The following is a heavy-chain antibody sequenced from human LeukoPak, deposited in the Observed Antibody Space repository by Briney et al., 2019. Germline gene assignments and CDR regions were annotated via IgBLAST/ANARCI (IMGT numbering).Heavy chain of an antibody. CDR1: GGSISSGSYY. CDR3: ATRPREVDFGPMSISNNWFDP. D-gene: IGHD2-21*01. CDR2: IYTSGST. J-gene: IGHJ5*02. V-gene: IGHV4-61*02. Sequence: PSETLSLTCTVSGGSISSGSYYWSWIRQPAGKGLEWIGRIYTSGSTNYNPSLKSRVTISVDTSKNQFSLKLSSVTAADTAVYYCATRPREVDFGPMSISNNWFDPWGQGTLVTVSS.